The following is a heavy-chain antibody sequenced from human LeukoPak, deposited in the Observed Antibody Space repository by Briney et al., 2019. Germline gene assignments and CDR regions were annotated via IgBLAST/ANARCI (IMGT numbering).Heavy chain of an antibody. CDR1: GGSISGYY. Sequence: SETLSLTCTVSGGSISGYYWSWIRQPAGKGLEWIGHMYSSGSTNYDPSFKSRVTMSVETSKNQFSLKVSSVTAADTAVYYCAKDRLKTGIHLYFDYWGQGTLVTVSS. CDR3: AKDRLKTGIHLYFDY. D-gene: IGHD6-13*01. V-gene: IGHV4-4*07. CDR2: MYSSGST. J-gene: IGHJ4*02.